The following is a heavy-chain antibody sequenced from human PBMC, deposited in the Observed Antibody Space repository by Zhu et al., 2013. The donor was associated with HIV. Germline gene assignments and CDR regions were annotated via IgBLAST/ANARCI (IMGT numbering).Heavy chain of an antibody. V-gene: IGHV3-66*01. J-gene: IGHJ4*02. D-gene: IGHD2-8*01. CDR2: IYSGGSR. Sequence: EVQLVESGGGLVQPGRSLRLSCTTSGFMFGDYVMSWFRQAPGKGLEWVSIIYSGGSRYYADSVEGRFTISRDNSKNTLYLQMNSLRAGDTAVYYCARAVGTIEDYWGQGTLVTVSS. CDR1: GFMFGDYV. CDR3: ARAVGTIEDY.